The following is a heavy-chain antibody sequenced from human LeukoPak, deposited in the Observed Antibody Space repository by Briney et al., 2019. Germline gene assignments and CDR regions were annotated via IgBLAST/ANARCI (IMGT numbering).Heavy chain of an antibody. CDR3: ARGASRISWPGIDY. J-gene: IGHJ4*02. D-gene: IGHD3-3*02. Sequence: PGGSLTLSCAASGFTVSSNLMTWVRQSPGRGLEWLSSSYSAGATYYADSVKGRLTISRDHSNNSVSLQMTNLRVEDTAIYYCARGASRISWPGIDYWGQGTLVTVSS. CDR1: GFTVSSNL. V-gene: IGHV3-53*01. CDR2: SYSAGAT.